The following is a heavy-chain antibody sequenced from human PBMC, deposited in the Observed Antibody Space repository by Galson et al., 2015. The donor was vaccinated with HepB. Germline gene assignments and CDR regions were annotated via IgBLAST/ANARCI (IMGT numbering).Heavy chain of an antibody. D-gene: IGHD2-21*01. CDR1: GFTFSRFG. J-gene: IGHJ4*02. CDR2: ISFDGTKT. CDR3: VKEVVSVIQPLAYFDS. Sequence: SLRLSCAASGFTFSRFGMHWFRQAPGKGPEWLTVISFDGTKTYVADSVKGRSIISRDNSRNSLFLQMNNLRGEDTAVYYCVKEVVSVIQPLAYFDSWGQGTLVTVSS. V-gene: IGHV3-30*18.